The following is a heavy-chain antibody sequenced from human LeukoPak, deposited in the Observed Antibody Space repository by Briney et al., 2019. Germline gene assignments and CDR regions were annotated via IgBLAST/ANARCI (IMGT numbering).Heavy chain of an antibody. D-gene: IGHD2-15*01. V-gene: IGHV4-59*01. CDR1: GASISSYY. CDR2: IYYSGST. Sequence: SETLSLTCTVSGASISSYYWSWIRQPPGKGLEWTEYIYYSGSTKYNPSLKSRVTISVDTSKNQFSLKLSSVTAADTAVYYCARVGGDCSSDSCSPRRALDIWGQGTMVSVSS. CDR3: ARVGGDCSSDSCSPRRALDI. J-gene: IGHJ3*02.